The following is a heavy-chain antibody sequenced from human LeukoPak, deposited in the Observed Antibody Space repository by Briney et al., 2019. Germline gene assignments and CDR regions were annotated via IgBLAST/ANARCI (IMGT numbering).Heavy chain of an antibody. CDR3: AEGGGYDFWSGYRYFDY. CDR1: RFTFSSYA. J-gene: IGHJ4*02. CDR2: ISGSGGST. Sequence: GGSLRLSCAASRFTFSSYAMTWVRQAPGKGLEWVSAISGSGGSTYYADSVKGRFTISRDNSKNTLYLQMDSLRAEDTAVYYCAEGGGYDFWSGYRYFDYWGQGTLVTVSS. V-gene: IGHV3-23*01. D-gene: IGHD3-3*01.